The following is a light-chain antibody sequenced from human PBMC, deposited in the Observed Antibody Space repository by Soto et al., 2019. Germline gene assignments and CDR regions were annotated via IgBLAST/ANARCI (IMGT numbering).Light chain of an antibody. CDR1: QSMTNK. CDR2: HAS. Sequence: EMLMTQSPATLSVSPWERVSLSCWASQSMTNKLTWYQQRPGQPPRLLLYHASTSATGVSATFSGSGSGTDFPITIRRLGPEAFGTYDCQKGYSTRISLGHGTRMEI. V-gene: IGKV3-15*01. CDR3: QKGYSTRIS. J-gene: IGKJ5*01.